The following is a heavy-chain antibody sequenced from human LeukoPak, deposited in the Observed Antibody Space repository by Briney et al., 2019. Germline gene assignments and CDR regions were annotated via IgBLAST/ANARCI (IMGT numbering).Heavy chain of an antibody. CDR1: GGSISSGGYS. V-gene: IGHV4-30-2*01. Sequence: SETLSLTCAVSGGSISSGGYSWSWIRQPPGKGLEWIGYIYHSGSTYYNPSLKSRVTISVDRSKNQFSLKLSSVTAADTAVYYCARARPRIAAAGGPAIPGWFDPWGQGTLVTVSS. J-gene: IGHJ5*02. CDR3: ARARPRIAAAGGPAIPGWFDP. CDR2: IYHSGST. D-gene: IGHD6-13*01.